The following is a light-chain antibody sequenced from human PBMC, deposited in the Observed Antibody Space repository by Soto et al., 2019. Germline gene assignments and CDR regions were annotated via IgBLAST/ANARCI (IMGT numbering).Light chain of an antibody. CDR1: QSISSW. Sequence: DIQMTQSPSTLSASVGDRVTITCRASQSISSWLAWYQQKPGKAPKLLIYDASSLESGVPSRLSGSGSGTEFTLTISSLQPDEFATYYCQQYNSYPWSFGQGTEVEIK. V-gene: IGKV1-5*01. CDR3: QQYNSYPWS. CDR2: DAS. J-gene: IGKJ1*01.